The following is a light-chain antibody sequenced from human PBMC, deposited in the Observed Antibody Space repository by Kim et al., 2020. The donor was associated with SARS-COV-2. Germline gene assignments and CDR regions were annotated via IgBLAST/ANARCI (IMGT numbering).Light chain of an antibody. CDR3: QQYGNLPFT. V-gene: IGKV1-33*01. J-gene: IGKJ3*01. CDR1: QDISNY. Sequence: DIQMTQSPSSLSASVGDRVTITCQASQDISNYLNWYQQKPGKAPKLLIYDASNLETGVPSRFSGSGSGTDFTFTISSLQPEDIATYYWQQYGNLPFTFGPVTKVDIK. CDR2: DAS.